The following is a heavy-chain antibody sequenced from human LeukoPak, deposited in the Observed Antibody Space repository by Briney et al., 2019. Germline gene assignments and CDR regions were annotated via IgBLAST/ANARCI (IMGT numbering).Heavy chain of an antibody. CDR2: IYYSGST. Sequence: PSETLSLTCTVSGGSISSSSYYWGWIRQPPGKGLEWIGSIYYSGSTYYNPSLKSRVTISVDTSKNQFSLKLSSVTAADTAVYYCAKLDWGELPMDAFDIWGQGTMVTVSS. D-gene: IGHD1-26*01. J-gene: IGHJ3*02. V-gene: IGHV4-39*07. CDR1: GGSISSSSYY. CDR3: AKLDWGELPMDAFDI.